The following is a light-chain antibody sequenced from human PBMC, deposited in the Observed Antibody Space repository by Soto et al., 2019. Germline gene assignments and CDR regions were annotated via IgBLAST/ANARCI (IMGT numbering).Light chain of an antibody. V-gene: IGKV3-20*01. CDR2: GAS. CDR1: QSVSSSY. Sequence: EVVLTQSRGTLSLSPGERATLSCRASQSVSSSYVAWYQQKRGQAPRLLMYGASSRATGIPDRFSGSGSGTDFTLTISRLEPEDFVLYYCQHFRAFGQGTRLEI. J-gene: IGKJ5*01. CDR3: QHFRA.